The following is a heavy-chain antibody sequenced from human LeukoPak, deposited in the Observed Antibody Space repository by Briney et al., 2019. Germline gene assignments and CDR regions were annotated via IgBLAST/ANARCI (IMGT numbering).Heavy chain of an antibody. Sequence: PSETLSLTCTVSGGSISSGDYYWSWIRQPPGKGLEWIGEINHSGSTNYNPSLKSRVTISVDTSKNQFSLKLSSVTAADTAVYYCARDNYQLPGYYYYYGMDVWGQGTTVTVSS. J-gene: IGHJ6*02. CDR2: INHSGST. CDR1: GGSISSGDYY. CDR3: ARDNYQLPGYYYYYGMDV. D-gene: IGHD2-2*01. V-gene: IGHV4-39*07.